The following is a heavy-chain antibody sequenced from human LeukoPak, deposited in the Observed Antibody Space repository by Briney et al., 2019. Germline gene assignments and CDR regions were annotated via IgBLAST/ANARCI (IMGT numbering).Heavy chain of an antibody. V-gene: IGHV4-59*01. Sequence: SETLSLTCTVSGGSISSYYWSWIRQPPGKGLEWIGYIYYSGSTNYNPSLKSRVTISVDTSKNQVSLKLSSVTAADTAVYYCARVPTVTFFDYWGQGTLVTVSS. CDR3: ARVPTVTFFDY. D-gene: IGHD4-17*01. CDR1: GGSISSYY. CDR2: IYYSGST. J-gene: IGHJ4*02.